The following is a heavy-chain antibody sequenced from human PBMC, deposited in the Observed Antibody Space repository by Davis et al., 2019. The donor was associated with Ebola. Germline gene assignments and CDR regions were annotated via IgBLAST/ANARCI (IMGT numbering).Heavy chain of an antibody. D-gene: IGHD4-23*01. J-gene: IGHJ4*02. Sequence: SVKVSCKASGGTFSSYAISWVRQAPGQGLEWMGGIIPIFGTANYAQKFQGRVTITADESTSTAYMELRSLRSDDTAVYYCARDTGVTANDYWGQGTLVTVSS. CDR1: GGTFSSYA. CDR2: IIPIFGTA. CDR3: ARDTGVTANDY. V-gene: IGHV1-69*13.